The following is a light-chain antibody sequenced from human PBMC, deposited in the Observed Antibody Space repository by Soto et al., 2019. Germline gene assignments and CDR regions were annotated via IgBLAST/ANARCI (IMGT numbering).Light chain of an antibody. CDR2: DAS. V-gene: IGKV3-15*01. CDR3: QXYNHWPLYT. CDR1: QSVSRN. J-gene: IGKJ2*01. Sequence: EVVMTQSPATLSVSPGERATLSCRASQSVSRNLAWYQQRPGRAPRLLIYDASTRATNIPTRFSGSGSGTXXXXXXXXXQSEDFAXXYCQXYNHWPLYTFGQGTKLEIK.